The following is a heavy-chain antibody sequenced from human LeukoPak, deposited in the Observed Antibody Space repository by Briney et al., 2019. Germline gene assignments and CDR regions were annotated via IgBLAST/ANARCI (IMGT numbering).Heavy chain of an antibody. Sequence: GGSLRLSCAASGFTLSSYEMNWVRQAPGKGLEWVSYISSSGSTIYYADSVKGRFTISRDNAKNSLYLQMNSLRAEDTAVYYCAREEDGIQLIPFDYWGQGTLVTVSS. J-gene: IGHJ4*02. CDR3: AREEDGIQLIPFDY. CDR2: ISSSGSTI. V-gene: IGHV3-48*03. CDR1: GFTLSSYE. D-gene: IGHD5-18*01.